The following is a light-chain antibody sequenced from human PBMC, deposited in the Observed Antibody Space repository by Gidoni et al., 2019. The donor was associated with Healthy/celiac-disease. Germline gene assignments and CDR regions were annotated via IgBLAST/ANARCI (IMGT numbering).Light chain of an antibody. V-gene: IGKV1-39*01. J-gene: IGKJ2*01. CDR2: AAS. CDR1: QSISSY. CDR3: QQSYSTPIT. Sequence: DIQMTQPPSSLSASVGDRVTITCRASQSISSYLAWYQQKPGKAPKLLIYAASSLQSGVPSRFSGSGSGTDFTLTISSLQPEDFATYYCQQSYSTPITFGQGTKVEIK.